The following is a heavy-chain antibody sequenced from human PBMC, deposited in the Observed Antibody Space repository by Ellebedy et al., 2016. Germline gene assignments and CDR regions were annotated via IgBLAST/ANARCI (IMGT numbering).Heavy chain of an antibody. CDR1: GFTFSSYA. CDR2: ISGSGGST. V-gene: IGHV3-23*01. Sequence: GGSLRLSCAASGFTFSSYAMSWVRQAPGKGLEWVSAISGSGGSTYYADSVKGRFTISRDTSKNTLFLQMNSLRAEDTAVYYCAREDVDTAMANAYYYYGMDVWGQGTTVTVSS. D-gene: IGHD5-18*01. J-gene: IGHJ6*02. CDR3: AREDVDTAMANAYYYYGMDV.